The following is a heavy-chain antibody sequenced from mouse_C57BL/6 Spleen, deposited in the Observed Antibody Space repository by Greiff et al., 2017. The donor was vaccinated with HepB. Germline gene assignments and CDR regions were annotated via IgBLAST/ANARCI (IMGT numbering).Heavy chain of an antibody. D-gene: IGHD1-1*01. J-gene: IGHJ1*03. V-gene: IGHV1-74*01. Sequence: QVQLQQPGAELVKPGASVKVSCKASGYTFTSYWMHWVKQRPGQGLEWIGRIHPSDSETNYNQKFKGKATLTVDNSSSTAYMQLSSLTSEDSAVYYCAIGGPIYYYWYFDVWGTGTTVTVSS. CDR2: IHPSDSET. CDR3: AIGGPIYYYWYFDV. CDR1: GYTFTSYW.